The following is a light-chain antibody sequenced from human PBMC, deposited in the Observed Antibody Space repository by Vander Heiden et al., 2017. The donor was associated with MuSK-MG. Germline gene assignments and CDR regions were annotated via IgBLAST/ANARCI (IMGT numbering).Light chain of an antibody. V-gene: IGLV2-14*03. J-gene: IGLJ2*01. CDR2: DGN. CDR3: RSYTDRNTPL. Sequence: QSALTQPASVSGSPGQSITISCTGTSSDIGSYNYVSWYQQHPGDPHKLMIYDGNNRPSGVPYRFSGSKSGNTASLTISGLQAEDEADYYCRSYTDRNTPLFGGGTKVTVL. CDR1: SSDIGSYNY.